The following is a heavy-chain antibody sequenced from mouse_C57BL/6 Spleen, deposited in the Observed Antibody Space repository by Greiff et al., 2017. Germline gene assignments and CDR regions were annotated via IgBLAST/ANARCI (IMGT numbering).Heavy chain of an antibody. Sequence: EVQRVESGPELVKPGASVKISCKASGYSFTGYYMNWVKQSPEKSLEWIGEINPSTCGTTYNQKFKAKATLTVDKSSSTAYMQLKSLTSEDSAVYYCAREGTTDYYAMDYWGQGTSVTVSS. J-gene: IGHJ4*01. CDR2: INPSTCGT. D-gene: IGHD1-1*01. CDR1: GYSFTGYY. CDR3: AREGTTDYYAMDY. V-gene: IGHV1-42*01.